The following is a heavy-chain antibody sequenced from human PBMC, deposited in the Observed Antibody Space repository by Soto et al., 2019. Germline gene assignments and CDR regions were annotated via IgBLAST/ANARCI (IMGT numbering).Heavy chain of an antibody. D-gene: IGHD3-10*01. J-gene: IGHJ5*02. CDR1: GGTFSSYA. CDR3: ARPTGFSNWFDP. V-gene: IGHV1-69*13. Sequence: GASVKVSCKASGGTFSSYAISWVRRAPGQGLEWMGGIIPIFGTANYAQKFQGRVTITADESTSTAYMELSSLRSEDTAVYYCARPTGFSNWFDPWGQGTLVTVSS. CDR2: IIPIFGTA.